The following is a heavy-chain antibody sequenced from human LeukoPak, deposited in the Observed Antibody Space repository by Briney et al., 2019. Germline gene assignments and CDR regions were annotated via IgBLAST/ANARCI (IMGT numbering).Heavy chain of an antibody. J-gene: IGHJ5*02. CDR1: GGSISSYY. CDR3: ARGGNYGMWFDP. Sequence: SETLSLTCTVSGGSISSYYWSWIRQPPGKGLEWIGYIYYSGSTNYNPSLKSRVTISVDTSKNQFSLKLSSVTAADTAVYYCARGGNYGMWFDPWGQGTLVTVSS. D-gene: IGHD1-7*01. CDR2: IYYSGST. V-gene: IGHV4-59*01.